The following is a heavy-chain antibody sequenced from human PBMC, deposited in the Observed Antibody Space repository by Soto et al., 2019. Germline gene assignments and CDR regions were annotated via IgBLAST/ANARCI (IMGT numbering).Heavy chain of an antibody. CDR1: GYTFTSYG. J-gene: IGHJ6*02. V-gene: IGHV1-18*01. CDR3: ARTVPAAMRTVYYYGMDV. D-gene: IGHD2-2*01. CDR2: ISAYNGNT. Sequence: QVQLVQSGAEVKKPGASVKVSCKASGYTFTSYGISWVRQAPGQGLEWMGWISAYNGNTNYAQKLQGRVTMTTDTSTSTDYMELRSLRSDDTAVYYCARTVPAAMRTVYYYGMDVWGQGTTVTVSS.